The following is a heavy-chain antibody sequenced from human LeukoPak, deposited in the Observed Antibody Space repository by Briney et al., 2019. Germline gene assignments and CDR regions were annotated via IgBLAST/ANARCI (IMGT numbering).Heavy chain of an antibody. Sequence: PGGSLRLSCAASGFTFSSYSMNWVRQAPGKGLEWVSSISSSSSYKYYADSVKGRFTISRDNAKNSLYLQMNSLRAGDTAVYYCARDCRRYLDWPPCDAFDIWGQGTMVTVSS. D-gene: IGHD3-9*01. V-gene: IGHV3-21*01. CDR2: ISSSSSYK. CDR1: GFTFSSYS. CDR3: ARDCRRYLDWPPCDAFDI. J-gene: IGHJ3*02.